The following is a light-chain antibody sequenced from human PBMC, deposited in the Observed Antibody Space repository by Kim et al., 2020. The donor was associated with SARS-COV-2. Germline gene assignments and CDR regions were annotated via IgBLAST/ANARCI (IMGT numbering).Light chain of an antibody. CDR1: KLGDKY. V-gene: IGLV3-1*01. CDR3: QAWDSSTVV. CDR2: QDG. J-gene: IGLJ2*01. Sequence: SYELTQPPSVSVSPGQTASITCSGDKLGDKYACWYQQKPGQSPVLVIYQDGKRPSGIPERFSGSNSGNTATLTISGTHAMDEADYYCQAWDSSTVVFGGGTQLTVL.